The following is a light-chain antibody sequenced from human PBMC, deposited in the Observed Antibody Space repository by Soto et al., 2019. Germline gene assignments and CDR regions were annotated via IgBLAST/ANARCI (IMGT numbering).Light chain of an antibody. Sequence: EIVLTQSPGTLSLSPGERATLSCRASQSGSYTYLAWYQQKPGQAPRLLIYGASSRATGIPDRFSGSGSGTDFTLTISRLEPEDFAVYYCQHYGSLVLTFGGGTKVEIK. J-gene: IGKJ4*01. V-gene: IGKV3-20*01. CDR2: GAS. CDR1: QSGSYTY. CDR3: QHYGSLVLT.